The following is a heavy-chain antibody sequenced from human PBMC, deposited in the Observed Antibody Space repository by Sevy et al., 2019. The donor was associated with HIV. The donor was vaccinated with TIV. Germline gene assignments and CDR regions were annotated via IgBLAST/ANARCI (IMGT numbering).Heavy chain of an antibody. CDR2: VYYTGRT. V-gene: IGHV4-59*08. CDR1: GGSINSDH. J-gene: IGHJ3*02. Sequence: SETLSLTCTVSGGSINSDHWNWFRQPPGKGLEWIGYVYYTGRTNYNPSLKNRVTISVDRTKNQFSLKLTSVTAADTAVYYCARRNDFDIWGQWTLVTVSS. CDR3: ARRNDFDI.